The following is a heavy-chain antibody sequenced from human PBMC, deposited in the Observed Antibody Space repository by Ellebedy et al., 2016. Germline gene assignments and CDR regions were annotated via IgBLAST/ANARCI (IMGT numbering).Heavy chain of an antibody. CDR3: ARQGSIFGVVTAFDP. Sequence: GESLKISCKGSGYSFTSYWIGWVRQMPGKGLEWMGIIYPGDSDTRYSPSFQGQVTISADKSISTAYLQWSSLKASDTAMYYCARQGSIFGVVTAFDPWGQGTLVTVSS. D-gene: IGHD3-3*01. J-gene: IGHJ5*02. CDR1: GYSFTSYW. CDR2: IYPGDSDT. V-gene: IGHV5-51*01.